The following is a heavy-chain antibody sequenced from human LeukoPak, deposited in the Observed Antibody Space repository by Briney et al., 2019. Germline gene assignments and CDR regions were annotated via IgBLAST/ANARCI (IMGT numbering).Heavy chain of an antibody. V-gene: IGHV4-61*02. CDR3: ARASSGWSHFDY. CDR1: GGSISSGSYY. CDR2: IYTSGST. D-gene: IGHD6-19*01. J-gene: IGHJ4*02. Sequence: PSETLSLTCTVSGGSISSGSYYWSWIRQPAGKGLEWIGRIYTSGSTNYNPSLKSRVTISVDTSKNQFSLKLSSVTAADTAVYYCARASSGWSHFDYWGQGTLVTVSS.